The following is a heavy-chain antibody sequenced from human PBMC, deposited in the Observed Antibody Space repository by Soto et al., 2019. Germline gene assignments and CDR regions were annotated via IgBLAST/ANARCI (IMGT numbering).Heavy chain of an antibody. CDR2: IFYSGST. V-gene: IGHV4-61*01. D-gene: IGHD6-13*01. CDR3: ARVRPFAHSIAAADGTAWDYYGMDV. J-gene: IGHJ6*02. Sequence: SETLSLTCTVSGGSVSSGSYYWNWIRQPPGKGLEWIGYIFYSGSTTYNPSLKSRVTISVDTSKNQFSLKLSSVTAADTAVYYCARVRPFAHSIAAADGTAWDYYGMDVWGQGTTVTVSS. CDR1: GGSVSSGSYY.